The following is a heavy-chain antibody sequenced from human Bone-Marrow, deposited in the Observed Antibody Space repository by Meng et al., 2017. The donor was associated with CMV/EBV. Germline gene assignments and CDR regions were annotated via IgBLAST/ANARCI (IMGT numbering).Heavy chain of an antibody. Sequence: GESLKISCAASGFSFSGSSMNWVRQTSGKGLEWLGRITTKADNYATISGPSVKGRFTMSRDDSKTTAYLHMNSLKTEDTAVYYCAKGAEQWLVRWVDYWGQGTLVTVSS. CDR3: AKGAEQWLVRWVDY. J-gene: IGHJ4*02. V-gene: IGHV3-73*01. D-gene: IGHD6-19*01. CDR2: ITTKADNYAT. CDR1: GFSFSGSS.